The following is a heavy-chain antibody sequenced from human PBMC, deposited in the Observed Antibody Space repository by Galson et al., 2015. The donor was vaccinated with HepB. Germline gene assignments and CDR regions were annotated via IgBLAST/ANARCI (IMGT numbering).Heavy chain of an antibody. CDR2: TYYRSKWYI. Sequence: ISGDSVSSNIVAWNWIRQSPSRGLEWLGRTYYRSKWYIDYALSVKSRVIINPDTSKNQVSLQMNSVTPEDTAVYYCVRDVGSLFDYWGQGTLVTVSS. CDR1: GDSVSSNIVA. CDR3: VRDVGSLFDY. V-gene: IGHV6-1*01. D-gene: IGHD1-26*01. J-gene: IGHJ4*02.